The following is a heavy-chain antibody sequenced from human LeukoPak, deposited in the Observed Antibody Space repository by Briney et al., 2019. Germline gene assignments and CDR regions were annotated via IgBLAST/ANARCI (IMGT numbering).Heavy chain of an antibody. CDR2: IYYSGST. V-gene: IGHV4-59*01. J-gene: IGHJ4*02. Sequence: IPSETLSLTCTVSGGSISSYYWSWIRQPPGKGLEWIGYIYYSGSTNYNPSLKSRVTISVDTSKNQFSLKLSSVTAADTAVYYCARSSTQLWPLDYWGQGTLVTVSS. CDR1: GGSISSYY. D-gene: IGHD5-18*01. CDR3: ARSSTQLWPLDY.